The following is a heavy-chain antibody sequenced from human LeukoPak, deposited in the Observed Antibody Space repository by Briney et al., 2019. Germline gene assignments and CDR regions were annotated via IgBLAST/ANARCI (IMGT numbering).Heavy chain of an antibody. J-gene: IGHJ6*03. V-gene: IGHV4-4*07. CDR2: IYTSGST. Sequence: PSETLSLTCTVSGGSISSYYWSWFRQPAGKGLEWIGRIYTSGSTNYNPSLKSRVTMSVDTSKNQFSLKLSSVTAADTAVYYCARETHTYCGGDCYPHYYYYYMDVWGKGTTVTVSS. CDR3: ARETHTYCGGDCYPHYYYYYMDV. D-gene: IGHD2-21*02. CDR1: GGSISSYY.